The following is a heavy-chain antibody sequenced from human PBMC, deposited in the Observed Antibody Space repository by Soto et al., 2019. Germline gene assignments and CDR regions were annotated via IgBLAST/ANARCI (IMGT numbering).Heavy chain of an antibody. CDR3: AKDRGVVVVFYAFDI. D-gene: IGHD3-22*01. CDR1: GFTFSSYG. V-gene: IGHV3-30*18. J-gene: IGHJ3*02. Sequence: QVQLVESGGGVVQPGRSLRLSCAASGFTFSSYGMHWVRQAPGKGLEWVAVISYDGSNKYYADSVKGRFTISRDNSKNTLYLQMNSLRAEDTAVYYCAKDRGVVVVFYAFDIWGQGTMVTVSS. CDR2: ISYDGSNK.